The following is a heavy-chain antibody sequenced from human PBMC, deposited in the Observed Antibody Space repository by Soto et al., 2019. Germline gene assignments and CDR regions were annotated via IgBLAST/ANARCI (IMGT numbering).Heavy chain of an antibody. CDR2: ISGSGSP. J-gene: IGHJ4*02. Sequence: EVQLVESGGGLVKPGGSLRLSCAVSGFTFISHTLNWVRQAPGKGLEWVSCISGSGSPYYADSVKGRFTISRDNAQNSLYLQMSSLRAEDTAVYHCSREVQPVFRREYDYWGQGTLVTVSS. V-gene: IGHV3-21*04. CDR1: GFTFISHT. CDR3: SREVQPVFRREYDY.